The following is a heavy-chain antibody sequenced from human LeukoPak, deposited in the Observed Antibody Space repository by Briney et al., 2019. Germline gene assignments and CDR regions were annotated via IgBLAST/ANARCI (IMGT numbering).Heavy chain of an antibody. D-gene: IGHD4-17*01. Sequence: PGGSLRLSCAASGFTFSSYAMSWVRQAPGKGLEWVSAISGSGGSTYYADSVKGRFTISRDNSKNTLYLQMNSLRAEDTAVYYCAVPDFYGDSPSDFDYWGQGTLVTVSS. CDR1: GFTFSSYA. V-gene: IGHV3-23*01. CDR3: AVPDFYGDSPSDFDY. CDR2: ISGSGGST. J-gene: IGHJ4*02.